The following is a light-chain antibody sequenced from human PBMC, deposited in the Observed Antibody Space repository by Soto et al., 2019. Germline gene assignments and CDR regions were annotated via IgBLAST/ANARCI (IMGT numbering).Light chain of an antibody. V-gene: IGLV7-43*01. CDR2: STN. J-gene: IGLJ3*02. CDR1: TGAVTSGYY. Sequence: QAVVTQEPSLTVSPGGTVTLTCASSTGAVTSGYYPNWFQQKPGQAPRPLIYSTNIRHSWTPARFSGSLLGGKAALTLSGVQPEYEAEYYCLVFYGGAWVFGGGTKLTVL. CDR3: LVFYGGAWV.